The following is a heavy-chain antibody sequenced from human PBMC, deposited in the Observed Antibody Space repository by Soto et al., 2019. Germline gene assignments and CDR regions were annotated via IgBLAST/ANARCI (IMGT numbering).Heavy chain of an antibody. CDR1: GGSISSYY. V-gene: IGHV4-59*12. CDR3: AREGNWFDP. Sequence: SETLSLTCTVSGGSISSYYWSWIRQPPGKGLEWIGYIYYSGSTNYNPSLKSRVTISVDTSKNQFSLKLSSVTAADTAVYYCAREGNWFDPWGQGTPVTVSS. CDR2: IYYSGST. J-gene: IGHJ5*02.